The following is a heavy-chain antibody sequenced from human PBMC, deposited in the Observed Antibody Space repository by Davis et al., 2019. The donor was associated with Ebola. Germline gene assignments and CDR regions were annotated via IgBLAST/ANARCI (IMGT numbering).Heavy chain of an antibody. CDR1: GFTFSDYP. J-gene: IGHJ6*02. V-gene: IGHV3-23*01. D-gene: IGHD6-6*01. Sequence: GESLKISCAASGFTFSDYPMTWIRQSSGKGLEWVSTIGVNAVKTFYADSVKGRFTISRDNAKNSLYLQMNSLRAEDTAVYYCARRFIAARFLVVYGMDVWGQGTTVTVSS. CDR3: ARRFIAARFLVVYGMDV. CDR2: IGVNAVKT.